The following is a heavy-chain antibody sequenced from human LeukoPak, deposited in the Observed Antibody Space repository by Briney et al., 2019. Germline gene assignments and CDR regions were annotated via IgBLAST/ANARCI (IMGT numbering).Heavy chain of an antibody. CDR3: ARHDPFQY. CDR2: VHYTGNT. V-gene: IGHV4-39*01. Sequence: SETLSLTCTVSGGSISSANYYWSWIRQPPGMGLEWVGSVHYTGNTYYNSSLSSRITISVDTSSNQFSLRLNSVTAADTALYYCARHDPFQYWGQGALVTVSS. CDR1: GGSISSANYY. J-gene: IGHJ4*02.